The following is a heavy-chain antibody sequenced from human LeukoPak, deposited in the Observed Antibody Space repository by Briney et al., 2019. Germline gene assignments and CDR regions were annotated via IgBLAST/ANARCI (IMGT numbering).Heavy chain of an antibody. Sequence: SVKVSCKASGGTFSSYAISWVRQAPGQGLEWMGGIIPIFGTANYAQKFQGRVTITADESTSTAYMELSSLRSEDTAVYYCARAAVYYCSSTSCYTSGIAAAGSRFDYWGQGTLVTVSS. J-gene: IGHJ4*02. CDR1: GGTFSSYA. V-gene: IGHV1-69*13. CDR3: ARAAVYYCSSTSCYTSGIAAAGSRFDY. CDR2: IIPIFGTA. D-gene: IGHD2-2*02.